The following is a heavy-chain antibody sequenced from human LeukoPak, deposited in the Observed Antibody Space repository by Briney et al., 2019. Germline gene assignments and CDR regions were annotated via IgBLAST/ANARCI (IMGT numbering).Heavy chain of an antibody. V-gene: IGHV4/OR15-8*02. CDR2: ISLAGQT. Sequence: PSETLSLTCGVSGGSISGTNWWSWVRQPPGQGLEWIGEISLAGQTNYNPSLNGRVTMSLDKSSNQLALHLTSVTAADTATYYCSRESGPFCPFGYWGQGTLVIVSS. CDR3: SRESGPFCPFGY. D-gene: IGHD1-26*01. CDR1: GGSISGTNW. J-gene: IGHJ4*02.